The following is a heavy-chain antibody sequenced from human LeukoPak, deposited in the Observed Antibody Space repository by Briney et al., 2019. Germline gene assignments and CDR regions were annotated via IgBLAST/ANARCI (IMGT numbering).Heavy chain of an antibody. CDR1: GFTFSSYA. CDR3: AKVTYYDFWSGYYSFDY. Sequence: GGSLRLSCAASGFTFSSYAMSWVREAPGKGLEWVSAISGSGGSTYYADSVKGRFTISRDNSKNTLYLQMSSLRAEDTAVYYRAKVTYYDFWSGYYSFDYWGQGTLVTVSS. J-gene: IGHJ4*02. CDR2: ISGSGGST. V-gene: IGHV3-23*01. D-gene: IGHD3-3*01.